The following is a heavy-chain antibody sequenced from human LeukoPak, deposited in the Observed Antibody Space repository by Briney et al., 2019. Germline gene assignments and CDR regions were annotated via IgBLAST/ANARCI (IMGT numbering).Heavy chain of an antibody. CDR3: GGRSGYSYYYYYYGMDV. V-gene: IGHV1-69*13. CDR2: IIPIFGTA. Sequence: SVKVSCKASGGTFSSYAISWVRQAPGQGLEWMGGIIPIFGTANYAQKFQGRVTNTADESTSTAYMELSSLRSEDTAVYYCGGRSGYSYYYYYYGMDVWGQGTTVTVSS. CDR1: GGTFSSYA. D-gene: IGHD3-3*01. J-gene: IGHJ6*02.